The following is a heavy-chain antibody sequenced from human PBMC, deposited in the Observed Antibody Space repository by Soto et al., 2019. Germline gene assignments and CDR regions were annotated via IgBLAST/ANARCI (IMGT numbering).Heavy chain of an antibody. CDR1: GFTFRTNA. V-gene: IGHV3-30*18. D-gene: IGHD6-19*01. CDR2: ISYDGNNK. Sequence: QVQLVESGGGVVQPGRSLRRSCAASGFTFRTNAMHWVRQAPGKGLEWVAVISYDGNNKYYADSVKGRFTISRDNSKNTLYLQMNSLRAEDTAVYYCAKNGYSSGWYGDYWGQGTLVTVSS. CDR3: AKNGYSSGWYGDY. J-gene: IGHJ4*02.